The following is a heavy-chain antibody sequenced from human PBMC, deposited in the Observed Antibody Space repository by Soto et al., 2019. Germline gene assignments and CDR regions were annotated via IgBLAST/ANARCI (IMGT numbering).Heavy chain of an antibody. CDR1: GYTFTSYD. V-gene: IGHV1-2*02. J-gene: IGHJ3*01. CDR2: INPNSGGT. Sequence: GASVKVSCKASGYTFTSYDIYWVRQAPGQGLEWMGWINPNSGGTNYAQKFQGRVSMTRDTPITTVYLELGRLRSDDTAVYYCARGGDDDAFDVWGQGTMVTVS. CDR3: ARGGDDDAFDV.